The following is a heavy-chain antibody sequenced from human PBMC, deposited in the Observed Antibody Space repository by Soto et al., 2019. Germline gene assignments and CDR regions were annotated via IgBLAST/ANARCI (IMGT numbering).Heavy chain of an antibody. Sequence: QVQLVESGGGVVQPGRSLRLSCAASGFAFSSYGMHWVRQAPGKGLEWVAVISYDGSNKYYADSVKGRFTISRDNSKNTLYLQMNGLRGEDTAVYYCAKDGMGAAAFYYYYMAVWGKGTTVTVSS. V-gene: IGHV3-30*18. D-gene: IGHD6-13*01. CDR1: GFAFSSYG. J-gene: IGHJ6*03. CDR3: AKDGMGAAAFYYYYMAV. CDR2: ISYDGSNK.